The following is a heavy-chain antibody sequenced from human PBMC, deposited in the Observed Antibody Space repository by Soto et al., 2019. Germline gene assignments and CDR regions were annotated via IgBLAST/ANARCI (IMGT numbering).Heavy chain of an antibody. J-gene: IGHJ3*02. CDR3: ARVERGTATTVVDAFDI. CDR1: GGSVSSGSYY. D-gene: IGHD1-1*01. Sequence: QVQLQQWGAGLLKPSETLSLTCAVYGGSVSSGSYYWSWIRQPPGKGLEWIGEMRHSGGTHFNPSLKSRVTISVDTSKNQFSLKMSFVTAADRALYYCARVERGTATTVVDAFDIWGPGTMVTVSS. CDR2: MRHSGGT. V-gene: IGHV4-34*01.